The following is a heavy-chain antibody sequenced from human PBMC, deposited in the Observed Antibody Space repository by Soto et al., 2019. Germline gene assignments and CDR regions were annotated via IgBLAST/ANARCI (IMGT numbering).Heavy chain of an antibody. Sequence: GESLRLSCSASGFTFNTFARYWIRQPPGKGLEYVSCIRGQGDRRYYADSVKGRFTISRATSNNTLHLQLNSLKTEDTDVYFCARRSRAAALRPSSFWHWGQGALVTVSS. CDR3: ARRSRAAALRPSSFWH. D-gene: IGHD6-25*01. V-gene: IGHV3-64D*08. CDR1: GFTFNTFA. CDR2: IRGQGDRR. J-gene: IGHJ4*02.